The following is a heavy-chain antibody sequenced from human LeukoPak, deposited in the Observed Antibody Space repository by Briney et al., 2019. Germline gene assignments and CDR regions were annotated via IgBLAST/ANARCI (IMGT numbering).Heavy chain of an antibody. CDR1: GFTYSSYG. J-gene: IGHJ4*02. CDR2: ISYDGSNK. Sequence: GGPLTLSCAACGFTYSSYGMHWVREAPGEGLEGVAVISYDGSNKYYADSVKGRFTISRNDSKNTLYLQMNSRRAEDTAVYYCAKIVMYSSSAFENIGIDYWGQGTLVTVSS. CDR3: AKIVMYSSSAFENIGIDY. V-gene: IGHV3-30*18. D-gene: IGHD6-13*01.